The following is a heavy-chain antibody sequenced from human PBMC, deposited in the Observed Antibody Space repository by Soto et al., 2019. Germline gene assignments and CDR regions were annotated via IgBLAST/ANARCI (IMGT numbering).Heavy chain of an antibody. CDR3: ARDSSILYLGQYYYYGIDV. D-gene: IGHD6-13*01. J-gene: IGHJ6*02. CDR1: GYTFTSYG. Sequence: QVQLVQSGAEVKKPGASVKVSCKASGYTFTSYGISWVRQAPGQGLEWMGWISAYNGNTNYAQKLQGRVTMTTDTSTSTAYMELRRLRSDDTAVYYCARDSSILYLGQYYYYGIDVWGQGTTGTGFS. CDR2: ISAYNGNT. V-gene: IGHV1-18*01.